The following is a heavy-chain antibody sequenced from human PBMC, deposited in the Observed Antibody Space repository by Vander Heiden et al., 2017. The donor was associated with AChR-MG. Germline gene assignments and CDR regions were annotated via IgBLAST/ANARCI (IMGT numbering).Heavy chain of an antibody. V-gene: IGHV3-73*02. CDR3: TRLGGIAVAGTASNDY. D-gene: IGHD6-19*01. J-gene: IGHJ4*02. CDR2: IRSKANSYAT. Sequence: EVQLVESGGGLVQPAGSLKRSCAAAGFTFSGSAVHGVGQASGKGLEWVGLIRSKANSYATAYAASVKGRFTISRDDSKNTAYLQMNSLKTEDTAVYYCTRLGGIAVAGTASNDYWGQGTLVTVSS. CDR1: GFTFSGSA.